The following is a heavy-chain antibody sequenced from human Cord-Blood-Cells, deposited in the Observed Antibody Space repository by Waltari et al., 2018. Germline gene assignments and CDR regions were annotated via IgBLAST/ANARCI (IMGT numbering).Heavy chain of an antibody. V-gene: IGHV3-53*01. CDR3: AREGKGSYYYFDY. CDR2: IYSGGST. D-gene: IGHD1-26*01. Sequence: EVQLVESGGGLIKPGGSMRLSCAASGFTVSSNYMSWVRQAPGKGLEWVSVIYSGGSTYYADSVKGRFTISRDNSKNTLYLQMNSLRAEDTAVYYCAREGKGSYYYFDYWGQGTLVTVSS. CDR1: GFTVSSNY. J-gene: IGHJ4*02.